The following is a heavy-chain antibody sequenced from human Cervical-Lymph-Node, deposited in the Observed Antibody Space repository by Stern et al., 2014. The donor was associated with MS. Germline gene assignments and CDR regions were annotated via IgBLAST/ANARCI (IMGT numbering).Heavy chain of an antibody. D-gene: IGHD2-21*01. CDR1: GFTFSDHN. V-gene: IGHV3-48*02. Sequence: VTLEESGGGLVPPGGSLRLSCAASGFTFSDHNMNWVRQAPGQGLEWVAYISSSGSITYYADSLRGRFTISRDNAENSLHLQMHGLRDEDTAIYYCAKAGYSDFDDWGQGTLVTVS. CDR2: ISSSGSIT. J-gene: IGHJ4*02. CDR3: AKAGYSDFDD.